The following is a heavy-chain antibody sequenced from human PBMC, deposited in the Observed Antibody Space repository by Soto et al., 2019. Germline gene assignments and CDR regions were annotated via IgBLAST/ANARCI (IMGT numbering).Heavy chain of an antibody. V-gene: IGHV1-18*01. CDR3: ARDGVDTATGYYYGMYV. CDR1: GYTFTSYG. J-gene: IGHJ6*02. D-gene: IGHD5-18*01. Sequence: ASVKVSCKASGYTFTSYGISWVRQAPGQGLEWMGWISAYNGNTNYAQKLQGRVTMTTDTSTSTAYMELRSLRSDDTAVYYCARDGVDTATGYYYGMYVWGQGTTVTVSS. CDR2: ISAYNGNT.